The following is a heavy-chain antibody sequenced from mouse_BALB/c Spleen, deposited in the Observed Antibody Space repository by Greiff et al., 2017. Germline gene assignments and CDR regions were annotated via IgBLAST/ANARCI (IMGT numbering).Heavy chain of an antibody. D-gene: IGHD2-1*01. CDR3: ARDEGNYGDAMDY. Sequence: VKLQESGPGLVAPSQSLSITCTVSGFSLTSYGVHWVRQPPGKGLEWLGVIWAGGSTNYNSALMSRLSISKDNSKSQVFLKMNSLQTDDTAMYYCARDEGNYGDAMDYWGQGTSVTVSS. V-gene: IGHV2-9*02. CDR2: IWAGGST. CDR1: GFSLTSYG. J-gene: IGHJ4*01.